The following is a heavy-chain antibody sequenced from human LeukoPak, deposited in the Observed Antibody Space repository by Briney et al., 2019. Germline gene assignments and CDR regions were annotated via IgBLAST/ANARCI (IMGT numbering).Heavy chain of an antibody. V-gene: IGHV4-4*07. Sequence: SETLSLTCTVSGGSISSYYWSWIPQPAGKGLEWIGRIYTSGSTNYNPSLKSRVTMSVDTSKNQFSLKLSSVTAADTAVYYCARGSGWYSGGYYFDYWGLGTLVTVSS. CDR3: ARGSGWYSGGYYFDY. CDR1: GGSISSYY. CDR2: IYTSGST. D-gene: IGHD6-19*01. J-gene: IGHJ4*02.